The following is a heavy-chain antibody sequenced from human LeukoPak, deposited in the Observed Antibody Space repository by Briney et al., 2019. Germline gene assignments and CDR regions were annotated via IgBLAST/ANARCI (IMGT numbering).Heavy chain of an antibody. CDR3: TRLLAVAATGDYYYYNGMDV. D-gene: IGHD6-19*01. V-gene: IGHV3-73*01. CDR1: GFTFSSSD. Sequence: PGGSLRLSCAASGFTFSSSDMHWVRQASGKGLEWVGRIRSRSNNYATAYAVSVKGRFTISRDDSDNTAYLQMNSLKTEDTAVYYCTRLLAVAATGDYYYYNGMDVWGQGTTVTVSS. J-gene: IGHJ6*01. CDR2: IRSRSNNYAT.